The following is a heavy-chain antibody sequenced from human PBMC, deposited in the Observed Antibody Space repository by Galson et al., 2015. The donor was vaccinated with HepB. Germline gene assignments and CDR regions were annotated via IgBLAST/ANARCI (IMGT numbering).Heavy chain of an antibody. CDR3: ARAGDLAYCGGDCYQEYFQH. J-gene: IGHJ1*01. CDR1: GYTFTSYY. Sequence: SVKVSCKASGYTFTSYYMHWVRQAPGQGLERMGIINPSGGSTSYAQKFQGRVTMTRDTSTSTVYMELSSLRSEDTAVYYCARAGDLAYCGGDCYQEYFQHWGQGTLVTVSS. D-gene: IGHD2-21*02. CDR2: INPSGGST. V-gene: IGHV1-46*01.